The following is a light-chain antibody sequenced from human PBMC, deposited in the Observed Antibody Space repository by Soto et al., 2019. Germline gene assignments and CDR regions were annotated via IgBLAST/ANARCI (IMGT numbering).Light chain of an antibody. V-gene: IGLV2-14*01. CDR2: EVS. J-gene: IGLJ1*01. Sequence: QSALTQPASVSGSPGQSITISCTGTSVDVGGYNYVSWYQQHPGKAPKIMIYEVSNRPSGVSSRFSGSKSGNTASLTISGLQAEDDADYYCSSYTSSSTYVFGTGTKLTVL. CDR1: SVDVGGYNY. CDR3: SSYTSSSTYV.